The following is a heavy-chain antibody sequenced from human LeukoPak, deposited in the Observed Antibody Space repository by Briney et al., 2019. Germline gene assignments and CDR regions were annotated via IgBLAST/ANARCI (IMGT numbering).Heavy chain of an antibody. CDR1: GFSLTTCA. D-gene: IGHD6-19*01. CDR2: IRASDGST. CDR3: AKLTTGWFEDF. Sequence: GGSLRLSCAASGFSLTTCAMTWVRQAPGKGLEWVSAIRASDGSTFYADSVKGRFTISRDSSKNTLYLQMNDLRDEDTAVYYCAKLTTGWFEDFWGQGTLVTVSS. J-gene: IGHJ4*02. V-gene: IGHV3-23*01.